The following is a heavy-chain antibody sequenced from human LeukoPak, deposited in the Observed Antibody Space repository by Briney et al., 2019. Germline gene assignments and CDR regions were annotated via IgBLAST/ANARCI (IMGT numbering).Heavy chain of an antibody. D-gene: IGHD5-12*01. CDR2: IYHSGST. Sequence: SETLSLTCTVSGYSISSGYYWGWIRQPPGKGLEWIGSIYHSGSTYYNPSLKSRVTISVDTSKNQFSLKLSSVTAADTAVYYCASSQEVVRGGYDYSGECFDYWGQGTLVTVSS. J-gene: IGHJ4*02. CDR3: ASSQEVVRGGYDYSGECFDY. V-gene: IGHV4-38-2*02. CDR1: GYSISSGYY.